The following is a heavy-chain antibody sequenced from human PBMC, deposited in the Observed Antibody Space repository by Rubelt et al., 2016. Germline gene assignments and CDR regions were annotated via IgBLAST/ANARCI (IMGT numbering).Heavy chain of an antibody. CDR3: ARRASNSLGFDYGMDV. V-gene: IGHV4-34*01. Sequence: QVQLQQWGAGLLKPSETLSLTCAVYGGSFSGYYWSWIRQPPGKGLEWIGEINHSGSTNYNPSLKSRVTISVDTSKNQFSLKLSTVSAADRAVYDCARRASNSLGFDYGMDVWGQGTMVSVS. J-gene: IGHJ6*02. CDR1: GGSFSGYY. D-gene: IGHD3-10*01. CDR2: INHSGST.